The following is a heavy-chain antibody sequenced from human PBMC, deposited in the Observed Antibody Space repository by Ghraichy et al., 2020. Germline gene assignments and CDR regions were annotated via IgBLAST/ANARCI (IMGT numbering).Heavy chain of an antibody. V-gene: IGHV3-21*01. CDR1: GFTFSDYS. CDR2: ISRRSSPT. J-gene: IGHJ5*02. Sequence: ETLRLSCTASGFTFSDYSMIWVRQAPGKGLEWVSSISRRSSPTYYADSVQGRFTISRDNAKNSVYLQMNSLRAEDTALYYCVRQVGDDSSNWFDPWGQGTLVTVSS. CDR3: VRQVGDDSSNWFDP. D-gene: IGHD5-18*01.